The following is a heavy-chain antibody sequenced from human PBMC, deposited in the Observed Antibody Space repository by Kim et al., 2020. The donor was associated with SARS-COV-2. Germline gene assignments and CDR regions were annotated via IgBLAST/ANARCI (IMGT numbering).Heavy chain of an antibody. CDR2: FDPEDGET. CDR1: GYTLTELS. Sequence: ASVKVSCKVSGYTLTELSMHWVRQAPGKGLEWMGGFDPEDGETIYAQKFQGRVTMTEDTSTDTAYMELSSLRSEDTAVYYCASSFRTYYYDSSGYSPWSFGYWCQGTLVTVSS. CDR3: ASSFRTYYYDSSGYSPWSFGY. D-gene: IGHD3-22*01. V-gene: IGHV1-24*01. J-gene: IGHJ4*02.